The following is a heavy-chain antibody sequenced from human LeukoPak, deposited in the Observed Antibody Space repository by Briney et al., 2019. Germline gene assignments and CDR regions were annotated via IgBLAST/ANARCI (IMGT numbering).Heavy chain of an antibody. Sequence: GGSLRLSCAASGFTFSTYAMSWVRQAPGKGLEWVSSISGSGVNTYYADSVKGRFIISRDNSKNTLYLQMNSLRAEDTAVYYCAKRSRRLTIVRGVPREDVWGQGTTVTVSS. V-gene: IGHV3-23*01. CDR3: AKRSRRLTIVRGVPREDV. J-gene: IGHJ6*02. CDR2: ISGSGVNT. CDR1: GFTFSTYA. D-gene: IGHD3-10*01.